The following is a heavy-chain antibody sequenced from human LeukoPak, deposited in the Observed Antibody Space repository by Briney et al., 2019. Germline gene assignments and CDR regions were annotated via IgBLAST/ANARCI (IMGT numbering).Heavy chain of an antibody. V-gene: IGHV3-23*01. D-gene: IGHD3-22*01. CDR3: AKGSYYDSSGSFYFDY. Sequence: AGGSLRLSCAVSGFTFTNYAMSWVRQASGRGLEWVSTISAGGSSTYNADSVKGRFTISRDNSKNTLYLQMNSLRAEDTAVYYCAKGSYYDSSGSFYFDYWGQGTLVTVSS. CDR2: ISAGGSST. J-gene: IGHJ4*02. CDR1: GFTFTNYA.